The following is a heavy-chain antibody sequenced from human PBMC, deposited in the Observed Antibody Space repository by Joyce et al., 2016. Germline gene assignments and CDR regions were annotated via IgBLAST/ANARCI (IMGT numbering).Heavy chain of an antibody. Sequence: EVQLSASGGGLVQPGGSLRLSCAASGFTFSDYAMAWVRQAPGKGPEWVSLISASGRNTYFAGSVKGRFTISRDNSMNTLYLQMDSLRAEDTAIYYCAKPRVLVAAAGYYFDSWGQGILVTVSS. CDR1: GFTFSDYA. V-gene: IGHV3-23*01. D-gene: IGHD3-16*02. CDR2: ISASGRNT. CDR3: AKPRVLVAAAGYYFDS. J-gene: IGHJ4*02.